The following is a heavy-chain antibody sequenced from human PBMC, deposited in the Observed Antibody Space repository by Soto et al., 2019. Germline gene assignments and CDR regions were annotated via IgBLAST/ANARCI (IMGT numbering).Heavy chain of an antibody. J-gene: IGHJ6*02. Sequence: GGSLRLSCTASGLTVGSLYVSWVRQNPGKGLEWVSVIYSEGTPYYADSVKGRFTISRENSNNTLYLHMNNLRAEDTAVYYCARSSYYDILTGSYYYYAMDVWGQGTTVTLSS. V-gene: IGHV3-53*01. CDR2: IYSEGTP. CDR1: GLTVGSLY. CDR3: ARSSYYDILTGSYYYYAMDV. D-gene: IGHD3-9*01.